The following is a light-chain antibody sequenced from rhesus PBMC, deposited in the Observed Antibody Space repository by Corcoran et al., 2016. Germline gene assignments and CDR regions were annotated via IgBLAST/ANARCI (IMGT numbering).Light chain of an antibody. CDR1: QSVSSY. CDR3: QETSNLWT. Sequence: EIVMTQSPATLSLSPGETATISCRTSQSVSSYLAWYQQKPGQSPRLLNYGASRRAHGIPDRFSGIGSGTDFTRTISRLEPEDFAVYYCQETSNLWTFGQGTKVEIK. CDR2: GAS. V-gene: IGKV3-31*02. J-gene: IGKJ1*01.